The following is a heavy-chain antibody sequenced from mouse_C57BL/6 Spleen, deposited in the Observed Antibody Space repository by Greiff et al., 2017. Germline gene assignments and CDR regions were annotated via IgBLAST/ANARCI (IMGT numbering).Heavy chain of an antibody. Sequence: QVQLQQPGAELVKPGASVKVSCKASGYTFTSYWMHWVKQRPGQGLEWIGRIHPSDSDTNYNQKFKGKATLTVDKSSSTAYMQLSSLTSEDSAVYYCVGSDWDHYCAMDYWGQGTSVTVSS. CDR2: IHPSDSDT. CDR1: GYTFTSYW. J-gene: IGHJ4*01. D-gene: IGHD4-1*01. CDR3: VGSDWDHYCAMDY. V-gene: IGHV1-74*01.